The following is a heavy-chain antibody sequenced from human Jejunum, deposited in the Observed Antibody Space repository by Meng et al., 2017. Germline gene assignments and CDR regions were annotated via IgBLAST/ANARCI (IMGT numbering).Heavy chain of an antibody. Sequence: GGSLRLSCKGSGYDFFGYWIVWVRQMPGKVLEWMGMIFPDDSNTRYSPSVQGQVTFSADTSINTAFLQWSSLKASDSAIYYCARYGGSTLSKNWFDFWGQRTLVTVSS. D-gene: IGHD4-23*01. J-gene: IGHJ5*01. CDR3: ARYGGSTLSKNWFDF. CDR1: GYDFFGYW. CDR2: IFPDDSNT. V-gene: IGHV5-51*01.